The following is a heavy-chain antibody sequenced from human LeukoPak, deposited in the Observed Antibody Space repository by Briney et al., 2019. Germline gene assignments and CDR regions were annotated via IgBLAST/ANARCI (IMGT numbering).Heavy chain of an antibody. CDR3: VTPPD. D-gene: IGHD5-18*01. CDR2: IKSKSAGGTT. CDR1: GISISDAW. V-gene: IGHV3-15*01. Sequence: GGSLRLSCEASGISISDAWMSWVRQAPGKGLEWVGRIKSKSAGGTTDHAAPVKGRFTISRDDSKNTLYLQMNSLTIEDTAVYYCVTPPDWGQGTLVTVSS. J-gene: IGHJ4*02.